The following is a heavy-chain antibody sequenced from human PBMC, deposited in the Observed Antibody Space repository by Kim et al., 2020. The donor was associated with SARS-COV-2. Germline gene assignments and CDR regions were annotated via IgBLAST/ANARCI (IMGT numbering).Heavy chain of an antibody. J-gene: IGHJ6*02. CDR2: TRNKANSYTT. CDR3: RRGSSWKKGYYYGMDV. D-gene: IGHD6-13*01. Sequence: GGSLRLSCAASGFTFSDHYMDWVRQAPGKGLEWVGRTRNKANSYTTEYAASAKGRFTISRDDSKNSLYLQMNSLKTEDTAVYYCRRGSSWKKGYYYGMDVWGQGTTVTVSS. V-gene: IGHV3-72*01. CDR1: GFTFSDHY.